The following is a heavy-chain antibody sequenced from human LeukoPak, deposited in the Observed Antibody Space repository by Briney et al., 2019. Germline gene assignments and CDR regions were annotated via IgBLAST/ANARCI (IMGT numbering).Heavy chain of an antibody. CDR3: ARDLGSFVVPAAS. CDR2: INHSGIS. Sequence: PSETLSLTCAVYGGSFSHNYWNWVRQPPEKGLEWIGEINHSGISDYNPSLSSRVTMSLDTSKNHFSLKLASVTAADTAVYYCARDLGSFVVPAASWGQGTLVTVSS. CDR1: GGSFSHNY. V-gene: IGHV4-34*01. D-gene: IGHD2-2*01. J-gene: IGHJ4*02.